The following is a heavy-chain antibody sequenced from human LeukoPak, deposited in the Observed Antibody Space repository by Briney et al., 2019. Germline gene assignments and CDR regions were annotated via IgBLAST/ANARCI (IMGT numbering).Heavy chain of an antibody. J-gene: IGHJ6*02. CDR2: ICSGGST. CDR3: AREDYGRSRYYYGMDV. Sequence: GGSLRLSCAASGFTVSSNYMSWVRQAPGKGLEWVSVICSGGSTYYADSVKGRFTISRDNSKNTLCLQMNSLRAEDTAVYYCAREDYGRSRYYYGMDVWGQGTTVTVSS. V-gene: IGHV3-66*01. CDR1: GFTVSSNY. D-gene: IGHD4-17*01.